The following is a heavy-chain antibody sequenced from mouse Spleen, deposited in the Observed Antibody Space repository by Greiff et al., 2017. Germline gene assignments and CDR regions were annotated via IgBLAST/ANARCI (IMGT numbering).Heavy chain of an antibody. CDR1: GFTFSSYG. CDR3: ARDRLLYWYFDV. CDR2: INSNGGST. Sequence: DVHLVESGGGLVQPGGSLKLSCAASGFTFSSYGMSWVRQTPDKRLELVATINSNGGSTYYPDSVKGRFTISRDNAKNTLYLQMSSLKSEDTAMYYCARDRLLYWYFDVWGAGTTVTVSS. V-gene: IGHV5-6-3*01. J-gene: IGHJ1*01.